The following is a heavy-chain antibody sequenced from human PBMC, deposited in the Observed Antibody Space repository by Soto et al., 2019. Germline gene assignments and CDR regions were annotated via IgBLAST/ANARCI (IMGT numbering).Heavy chain of an antibody. CDR3: ARDVGPITIFGEALSGYFDF. CDR2: IKQDGSER. D-gene: IGHD3-3*01. Sequence: GGSLRLSCAVSGFSFGTYWMSWVRQAPGKGLEWLASIKQDGSERYYLDSVKGRFTISRDNAKDSLSLQMNSLRGEDTAFYYCARDVGPITIFGEALSGYFDFWGQGTLVTVSS. J-gene: IGHJ4*02. V-gene: IGHV3-7*03. CDR1: GFSFGTYW.